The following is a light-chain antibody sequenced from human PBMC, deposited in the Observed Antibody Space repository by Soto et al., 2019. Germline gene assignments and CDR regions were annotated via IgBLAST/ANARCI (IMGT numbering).Light chain of an antibody. J-gene: IGKJ1*01. V-gene: IGKV1-8*01. CDR3: QQYYSYHRT. CDR2: AAS. Sequence: AIRMTQSPSSFSASTGDRVTITCRASQGISSYLAWYQQKPGKAPKLLIYAASTLQSGVPSRFSGSGSGTDFTLTISCLQSEDFATYYCQQYYSYHRTFGQGTKVDI. CDR1: QGISSY.